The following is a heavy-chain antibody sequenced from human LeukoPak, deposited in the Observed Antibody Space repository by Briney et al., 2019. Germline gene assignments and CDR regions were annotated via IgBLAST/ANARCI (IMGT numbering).Heavy chain of an antibody. CDR1: GYTFPSYD. V-gene: IGHV1-8*01. D-gene: IGHD2-15*01. J-gene: IGHJ3*02. Sequence: ASVKVSCKASGYTFPSYDINWVRQAAGQGLEWMGWMNPNSGNTGYAQKFQGRVTMTRNTSISTAYMELSSLRSEDTAVYYYARGPGIGYWAEEATAFDIWGQGTMVTVSS. CDR2: MNPNSGNT. CDR3: ARGPGIGYWAEEATAFDI.